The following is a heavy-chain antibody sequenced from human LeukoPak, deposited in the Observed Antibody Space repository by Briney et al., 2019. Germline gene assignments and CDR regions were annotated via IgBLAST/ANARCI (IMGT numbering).Heavy chain of an antibody. CDR3: ASPPSRYCSSTSCYINY. Sequence: GGSLRLSCAASGFTFSDYYMSWIRQAPGKGLEWVSYISSSGSTIYYADSVKGRFTISRDNAKNSLYLQMNSLRAEDTAVYYCASPPSRYCSSTSCYINYWGQGTLVTVSS. D-gene: IGHD2-2*02. V-gene: IGHV3-11*01. CDR1: GFTFSDYY. CDR2: ISSSGSTI. J-gene: IGHJ4*02.